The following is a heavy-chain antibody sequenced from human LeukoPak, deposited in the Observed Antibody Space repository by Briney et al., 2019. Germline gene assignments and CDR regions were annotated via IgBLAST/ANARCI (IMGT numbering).Heavy chain of an antibody. CDR3: ARSVRWAFDI. CDR1: GGSISSSNFY. J-gene: IGHJ3*02. CDR2: IYYSGST. V-gene: IGHV4-39*02. Sequence: SETLSLTCTVSGGSISSSNFYWGWIRQPPGKGLEWIGSIYYSGSTYYNPSLKSRVTISVDTSRNSFSLELSSVTAADTAVYYCARSVRWAFDIWGQGTMVTVSS. D-gene: IGHD6-13*01.